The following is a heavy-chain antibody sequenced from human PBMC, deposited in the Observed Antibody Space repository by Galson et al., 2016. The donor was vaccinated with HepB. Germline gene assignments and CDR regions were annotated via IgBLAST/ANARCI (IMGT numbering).Heavy chain of an antibody. CDR3: ARAGRDTTDYFFYFDF. D-gene: IGHD3-22*01. CDR2: ISSSGTSI. CDR1: GFTFSSYS. Sequence: SLSLSCAASGFTFSSYSVDWVRQAPGKGLEWVSSISSSGTSIYYADSVKGRFTISRDNAKRSLYLQMNSLRAEDTAVYYCARAGRDTTDYFFYFDFWGQGTWVTVSS. V-gene: IGHV3-21*01. J-gene: IGHJ4*02.